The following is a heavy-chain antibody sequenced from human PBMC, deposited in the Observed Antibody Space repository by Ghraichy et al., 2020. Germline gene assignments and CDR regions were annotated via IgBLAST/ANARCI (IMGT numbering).Heavy chain of an antibody. D-gene: IGHD3-10*01. J-gene: IGHJ3*02. CDR3: AILLPHERAFDI. Sequence: SETLSLTCTVSGGSISSGTYNWGRKRPPTGQGLEWIGIINYSGTTYYSPSLKSRVTISVDTSKNQFSLRLSPVTAADTAVYYCAILLPHERAFDIWGQGTLVTVSS. CDR2: INYSGTT. CDR1: GGSISSGTYN. V-gene: IGHV4-39*01.